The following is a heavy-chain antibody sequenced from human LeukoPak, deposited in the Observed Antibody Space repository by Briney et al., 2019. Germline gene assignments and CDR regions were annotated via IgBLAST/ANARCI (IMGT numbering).Heavy chain of an antibody. CDR3: ARAPRITIFGVVIIRFDP. V-gene: IGHV4-31*03. J-gene: IGHJ5*02. Sequence: SENLSLTCTVSGGSISSGGYYWSWIRQHPGKGLEWIGYIYYSGSTYYNPSLKSRVTISVDTSKNQFSLKLSSVTAADTAVYYCARAPRITIFGVVIIRFDPWGQGTLVTVSS. D-gene: IGHD3-3*01. CDR1: GGSISSGGYY. CDR2: IYYSGST.